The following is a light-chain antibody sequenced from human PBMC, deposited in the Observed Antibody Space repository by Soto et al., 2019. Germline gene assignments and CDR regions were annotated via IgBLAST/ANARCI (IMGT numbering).Light chain of an antibody. CDR2: GAS. J-gene: IGKJ1*01. CDR3: QQYDSSPWT. Sequence: EIVLTQSPGTLSLSPGERATLSCRASQSVISRYVAWYQQRPGQAPRLLIYGASSRATGIPDRFTGIGSGTDFTLTITSLEPEDFAVYFCQQYDSSPWTFGQGTKVESK. V-gene: IGKV3-20*01. CDR1: QSVISRY.